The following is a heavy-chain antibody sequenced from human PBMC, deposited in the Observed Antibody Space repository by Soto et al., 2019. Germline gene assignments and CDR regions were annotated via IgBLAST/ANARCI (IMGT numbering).Heavy chain of an antibody. CDR2: ISSSGSII. Sequence: PGGSLRLSCAASGFTFSDYYMSWIRQAPAKGLEWVSYISSSGSIIYYADSVKGRFTISRDNAKNSLYLQMNSLRAEDTAVYYCARDLGYYSGRYSDFDCWGQGTLVTVSS. CDR3: ARDLGYYSGRYSDFDC. D-gene: IGHD1-26*01. J-gene: IGHJ4*02. CDR1: GFTFSDYY. V-gene: IGHV3-11*01.